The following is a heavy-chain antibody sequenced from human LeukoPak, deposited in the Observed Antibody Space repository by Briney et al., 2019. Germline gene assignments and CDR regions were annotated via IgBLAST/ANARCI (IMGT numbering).Heavy chain of an antibody. D-gene: IGHD4-23*01. V-gene: IGHV4-39*01. J-gene: IGHJ3*02. Sequence: PSETLSLTCTVSSDSISSNNYYWGWIRQPPGKGLEWIGSIYYSGNTYYNPSLKSRVTISVDTSKNQFSLKLSSVTAADTAIYYCATTPDIDYGGNSPADAFDIWGQGTMVTVSS. CDR3: ATTPDIDYGGNSPADAFDI. CDR2: IYYSGNT. CDR1: SDSISSNNYY.